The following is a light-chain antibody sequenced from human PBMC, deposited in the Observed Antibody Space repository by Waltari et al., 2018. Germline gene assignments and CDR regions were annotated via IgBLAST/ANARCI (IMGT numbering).Light chain of an antibody. V-gene: IGKV1-39*01. CDR2: AAS. Sequence: DIQMTQSPSSLSASVGDRVTITCRASQSISSYLNWYQQKPGKAPKLLIYAASSLQSGVPSRFSGSGSGTDFTLTISSLQPEDFAIYYCQQSYSTPETFGPGTKVDIK. J-gene: IGKJ3*01. CDR1: QSISSY. CDR3: QQSYSTPET.